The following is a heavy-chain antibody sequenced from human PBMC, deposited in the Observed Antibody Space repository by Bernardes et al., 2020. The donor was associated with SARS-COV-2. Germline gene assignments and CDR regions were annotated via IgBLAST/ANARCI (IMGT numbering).Heavy chain of an antibody. J-gene: IGHJ4*02. Sequence: GGSLRLSCAASGLTFSGSALHCVRQASGIVLEWVRRIRSKANSYATAYAASVKGRFTISRDDSKNTAYLQMNSLKTEDTAVYYCTVSYCSGGSCYFDYWGQGTLGTVSS. V-gene: IGHV3-73*01. D-gene: IGHD2-15*01. CDR2: IRSKANSYAT. CDR1: GLTFSGSA. CDR3: TVSYCSGGSCYFDY.